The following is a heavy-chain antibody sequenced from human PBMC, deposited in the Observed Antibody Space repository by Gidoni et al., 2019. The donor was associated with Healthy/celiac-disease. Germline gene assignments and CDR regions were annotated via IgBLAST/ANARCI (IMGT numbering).Heavy chain of an antibody. CDR3: ARDRRRADGSGSIYVGNY. D-gene: IGHD3-10*01. CDR2: IYYSGST. J-gene: IGHJ4*02. V-gene: IGHV4-39*07. CDR1: GGSISSSSYY. Sequence: QLQLQESGPGLVKPSETLSLTCTVSGGSISSSSYYWGWIRQPPGKGLAWIGSIYYSGSTYYNPSLNIRVTISVATSKNQFSLKLSSVTAADTAVYYCARDRRRADGSGSIYVGNYWGQGTLVTVSS.